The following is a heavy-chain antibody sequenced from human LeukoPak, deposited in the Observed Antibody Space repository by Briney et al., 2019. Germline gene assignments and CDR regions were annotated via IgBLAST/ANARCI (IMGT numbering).Heavy chain of an antibody. CDR1: GGYISSSF. CDR2: TYDGGRG. D-gene: IGHD4-17*01. J-gene: IGHJ5*02. V-gene: IGHV4-59*13. Sequence: SETLSLTCTVSGGYISSSFWTWIRQAPGKGLELIGFTYDGGRGNYKPSLRSRVDISLATSNNRYSLRLTSVTAADTGVYYCARLWRPHDYDNWFDHWGQGILVTVSS. CDR3: ARLWRPHDYDNWFDH.